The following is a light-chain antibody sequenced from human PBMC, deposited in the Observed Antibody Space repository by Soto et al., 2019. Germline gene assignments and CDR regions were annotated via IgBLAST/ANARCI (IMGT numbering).Light chain of an antibody. J-gene: IGKJ4*01. CDR2: WAS. CDR3: QQYYSTPLT. V-gene: IGKV4-1*01. CDR1: QTVFYCSNNKNN. Sequence: DIVMTQSPDSLAVSLGERATFNCKYSQTVFYCSNNKNNLAWYQQKPGQPPKLLIYWASTRQSGVPDRFSGSGSGTDFTLTISSLQAEDVAVYYCQQYYSTPLTFGGGTKVELK.